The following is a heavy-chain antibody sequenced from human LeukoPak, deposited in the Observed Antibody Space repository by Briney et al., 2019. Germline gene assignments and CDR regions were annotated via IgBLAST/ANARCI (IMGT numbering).Heavy chain of an antibody. Sequence: GGSLRLSCAASGLTFSSYSMNWVRQAPGKGLEWVSSISSSSSYIYYADSVKGRFTISRDNAKNSLYLQMNSLRAEDTAVYYCARVGGNYYDSSAFDYWGQGTLVTVSS. J-gene: IGHJ4*02. V-gene: IGHV3-21*01. CDR1: GLTFSSYS. D-gene: IGHD3-22*01. CDR3: ARVGGNYYDSSAFDY. CDR2: ISSSSSYI.